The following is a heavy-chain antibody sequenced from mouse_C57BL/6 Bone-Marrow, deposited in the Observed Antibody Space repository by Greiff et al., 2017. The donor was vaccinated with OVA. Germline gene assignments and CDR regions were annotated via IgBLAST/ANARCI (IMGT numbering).Heavy chain of an antibody. J-gene: IGHJ4*01. CDR1: GYTFTSYG. Sequence: QVQLQQSGAKLARPGASVKLSCKASGYTFTSYGISWVKQRTGQGLEWIGEIYPRSGNTYYNEKFKGKATLTADKSSSTAYMELRSLTSEDSAVYFCARFVVDYWGQGTSVTVSS. CDR3: ARFVVDY. CDR2: IYPRSGNT. V-gene: IGHV1-81*01.